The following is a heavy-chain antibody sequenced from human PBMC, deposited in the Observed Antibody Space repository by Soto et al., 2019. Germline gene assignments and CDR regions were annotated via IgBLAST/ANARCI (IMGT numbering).Heavy chain of an antibody. CDR1: GFTFSNAW. V-gene: IGHV3-15*01. D-gene: IGHD3-9*01. CDR2: IKSKTDGGTT. Sequence: GGSLRLSCAASGFTFSNAWMSWVRQAPGKGLEWVGRIKSKTDGGTTDYAAPVKGRFTISRDDSKNTLYLQMNSLKIEDTAVYYCARGPDVLTGYYGPNEYWGQGTLVTVSS. J-gene: IGHJ4*02. CDR3: ARGPDVLTGYYGPNEY.